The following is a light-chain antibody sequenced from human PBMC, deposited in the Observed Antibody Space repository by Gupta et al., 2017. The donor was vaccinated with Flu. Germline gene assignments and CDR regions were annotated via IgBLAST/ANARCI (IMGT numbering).Light chain of an antibody. CDR2: LVS. J-gene: IGKJ1*01. V-gene: IGKV2-30*01. CDR3: RQGSHWPWA. CDR1: QSLVYSDGNTV. Sequence: VVMTQSPLSLPVTLGQPASISCRSSQSLVYSDGNTVLHWFQQRPGQSPRRLIYLVSHRESGVPDRFSGSGSGTEFTLKISSVEAEDVGVYFCRQGSHWPWAFGQGTKVEIK.